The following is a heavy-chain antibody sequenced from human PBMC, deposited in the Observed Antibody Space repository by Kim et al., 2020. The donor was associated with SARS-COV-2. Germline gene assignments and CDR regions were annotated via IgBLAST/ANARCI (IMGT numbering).Heavy chain of an antibody. Sequence: GGSLRLSCAASGFTFSSYSMNWVRQAPGKGLEWVSSISSSSSYIYYADSVKGRFTISRDNAKNSLYLQMNSLRAEDTAVYYCASDSRGLMVYAIWGQGTLVTVSS. V-gene: IGHV3-21*01. J-gene: IGHJ4*02. CDR2: ISSSSSYI. D-gene: IGHD2-8*01. CDR3: ASDSRGLMVYAI. CDR1: GFTFSSYS.